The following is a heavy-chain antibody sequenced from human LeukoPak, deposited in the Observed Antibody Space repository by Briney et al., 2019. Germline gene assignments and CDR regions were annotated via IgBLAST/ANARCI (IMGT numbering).Heavy chain of an antibody. CDR3: VRGYDILTGTFGMDV. Sequence: GGSLRLSCAASGFTFSSYAMHWLRQAPGKGLEYVSAISSNGGSTYYANSVKGRFTISRDNSKNTLYLQMGSLRAEDMAVYYCVRGYDILTGTFGMDVWGQGTTVTVSS. J-gene: IGHJ6*02. V-gene: IGHV3-64*01. D-gene: IGHD3-9*01. CDR1: GFTFSSYA. CDR2: ISSNGGST.